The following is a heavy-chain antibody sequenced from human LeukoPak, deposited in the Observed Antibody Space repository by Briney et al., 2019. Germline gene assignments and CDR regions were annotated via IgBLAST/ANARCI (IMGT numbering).Heavy chain of an antibody. Sequence: GGSLRLSCAASGFTFSSYWMHWVRQAPGKGLVWVSRISSDGSSTSYADSVKGRFTISRDNSKNTVYLQMDSLRVEDTAVYYCAKVLSGSQDYWGQGTLVTVFS. CDR1: GFTFSSYW. CDR3: AKVLSGSQDY. D-gene: IGHD1-26*01. V-gene: IGHV3-74*01. CDR2: ISSDGSST. J-gene: IGHJ4*02.